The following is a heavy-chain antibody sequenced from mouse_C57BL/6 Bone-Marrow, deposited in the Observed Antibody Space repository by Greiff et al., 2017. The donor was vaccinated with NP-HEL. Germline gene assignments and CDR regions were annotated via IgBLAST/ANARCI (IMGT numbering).Heavy chain of an antibody. CDR2: IDPSGSYT. CDR1: GYTFTSYW. Sequence: QVQLQQPGAELVRPGTSVKLSCKASGYTFTSYWMHWVKQRPGQGLEWIGVIDPSGSYTNYNQKFKGKATLTVDTSSSTAYMQLSSLTSEDSAVYYCARSKWLLSYAMDYWGQGTSVTVSS. D-gene: IGHD2-3*01. J-gene: IGHJ4*01. CDR3: ARSKWLLSYAMDY. V-gene: IGHV1-59*01.